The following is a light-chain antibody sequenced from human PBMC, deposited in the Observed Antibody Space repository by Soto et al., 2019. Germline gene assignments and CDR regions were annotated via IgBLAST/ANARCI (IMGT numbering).Light chain of an antibody. V-gene: IGKV3-11*01. J-gene: IGKJ1*01. CDR2: NVF. CDR3: QHYHDWPPRT. Sequence: EIVLTQSPATLSLSPGERATLSCRASESVSSYLSWYQQKPGQAPRLLIYNVFNRATGIPDRFSGSGSGTDFTLTISSLEPEDFAVYYCQHYHDWPPRTFGQGTKVDIK. CDR1: ESVSSY.